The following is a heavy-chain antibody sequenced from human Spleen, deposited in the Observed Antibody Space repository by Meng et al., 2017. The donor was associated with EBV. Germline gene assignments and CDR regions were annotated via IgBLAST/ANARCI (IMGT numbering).Heavy chain of an antibody. D-gene: IGHD3-16*02. J-gene: IGHJ4*02. Sequence: QLTLQESGQGLVKPSETLSLSCTGSGGSISSGSDYWGWIRQPPGKGLEWIGSIYYSGSTYYNPSLKSRVTISVDTSKNQFSLKLSSATAADTAVYYCARVNRQELSFGVDFWGQGTLVTVSS. CDR2: IYYSGST. CDR3: ARVNRQELSFGVDF. V-gene: IGHV4-39*07. CDR1: GGSISSGSDY.